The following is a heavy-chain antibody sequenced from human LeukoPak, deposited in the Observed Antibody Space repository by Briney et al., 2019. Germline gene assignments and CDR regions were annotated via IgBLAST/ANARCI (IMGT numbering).Heavy chain of an antibody. D-gene: IGHD2-15*01. CDR1: GYTFTSYG. CDR2: ISAYNGNT. V-gene: IGHV1-18*01. Sequence: ASVKVSCKASGYTFTSYGISWVRQAPGQGLEWMGWISAYNGNTNYAQKLQGRVTMTTDTSTSTAYMELRSMRSDDTAVYYCARVPDPLYCSGRSCYSDYWGQGTLVTVSS. J-gene: IGHJ4*02. CDR3: ARVPDPLYCSGRSCYSDY.